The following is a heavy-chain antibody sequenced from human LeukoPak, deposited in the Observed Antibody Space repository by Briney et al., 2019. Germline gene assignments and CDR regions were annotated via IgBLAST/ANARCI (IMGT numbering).Heavy chain of an antibody. V-gene: IGHV1-2*06. CDR3: ASLGGTYYYDSSGSYYFDY. Sequence: ASVKVSCKASGYTFTGYYMHWVRQAPGQGLEWMGRINPNSGGTNYAQKFQGRATMTRDTSISTAYMELSRLRSDDTAVYYCASLGGTYYYDSSGSYYFDYWGQGTLVTVSS. J-gene: IGHJ4*02. CDR1: GYTFTGYY. CDR2: INPNSGGT. D-gene: IGHD3-22*01.